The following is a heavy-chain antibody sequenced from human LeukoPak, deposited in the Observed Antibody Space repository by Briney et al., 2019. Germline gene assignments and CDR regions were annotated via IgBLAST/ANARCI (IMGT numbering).Heavy chain of an antibody. V-gene: IGHV4-34*01. CDR3: ARGDFYDSSSSYYNWFDP. D-gene: IGHD3-22*01. CDR1: GGSFSGYY. Sequence: SETLSLTCAVSGGSFSGYYWTWIRQSPGKGLEWIGEISSGGNTNENPSPSLKSRVTISVDRSKNQFSLNLSSVTAADTAVYYCARGDFYDSSSSYYNWFDPWGQGTLVTVSS. CDR2: ISSGGNT. J-gene: IGHJ5*02.